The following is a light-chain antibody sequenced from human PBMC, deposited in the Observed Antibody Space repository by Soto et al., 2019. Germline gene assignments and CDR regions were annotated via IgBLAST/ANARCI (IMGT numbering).Light chain of an antibody. CDR2: GAS. CDR3: LQYGNSFWT. V-gene: IGKV3-20*01. Sequence: EIVLTQSPGTLSLSPGERATLSCRASQSVSSSYLAWYQQKPGQAPRLLIYGASSRATGIPDRFSGSGSGTDFTLTISRLEPEDFAVYYCLQYGNSFWTFGQGTKV. CDR1: QSVSSSY. J-gene: IGKJ1*01.